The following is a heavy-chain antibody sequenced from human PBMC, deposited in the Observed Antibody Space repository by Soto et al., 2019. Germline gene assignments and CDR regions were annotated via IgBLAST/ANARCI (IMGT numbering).Heavy chain of an antibody. Sequence: ASVKVSCKASGYTFTSYAMHWVRQAPGQRLEWMGWINAGNGNTKYSQKFQGRVTITRDTSASTAYMELSSLRSEDTAVYYCASSGDEYYYGSGAPFTFDIWGQGTMVTVSS. V-gene: IGHV1-3*01. CDR2: INAGNGNT. CDR3: ASSGDEYYYGSGAPFTFDI. CDR1: GYTFTSYA. D-gene: IGHD3-10*01. J-gene: IGHJ3*02.